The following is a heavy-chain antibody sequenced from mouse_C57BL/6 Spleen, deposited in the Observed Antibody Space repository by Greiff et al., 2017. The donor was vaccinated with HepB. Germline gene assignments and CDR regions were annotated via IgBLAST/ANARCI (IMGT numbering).Heavy chain of an antibody. J-gene: IGHJ2*01. V-gene: IGHV1-82*01. CDR2: IYPGDGDT. Sequence: LEESGPELVKPGASVKISCKASGYAFSSSGMNWVKQRPGKGLEWIGRIYPGDGDTNYNGKFKGKATLTADKSSSTAYMKLSSLTSEDSAVYFCARGAYYGFDYWGQGTTLTVSS. D-gene: IGHD1-1*01. CDR3: ARGAYYGFDY. CDR1: GYAFSSSG.